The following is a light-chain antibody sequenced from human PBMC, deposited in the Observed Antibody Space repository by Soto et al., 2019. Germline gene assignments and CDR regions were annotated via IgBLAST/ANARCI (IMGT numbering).Light chain of an antibody. CDR2: GNS. J-gene: IGLJ1*01. CDR3: QSYDSTQIADV. V-gene: IGLV1-40*01. Sequence: QSVLTQPPSVSGAPGQRVTISCTGSSSNLWAGYDVHWYQQLPGTAPKLLIYGNSHRPSGVPDRFSGSKSGTSASLAITGLQAEDEADYYCQSYDSTQIADVFGSGTKLTVL. CDR1: SSNLWAGYD.